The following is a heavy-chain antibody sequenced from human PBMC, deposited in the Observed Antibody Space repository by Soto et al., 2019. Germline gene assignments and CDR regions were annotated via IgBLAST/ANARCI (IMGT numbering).Heavy chain of an antibody. CDR3: ASDPYYYASGY. CDR1: GFTFSSYA. V-gene: IGHV3-48*03. D-gene: IGHD3-10*01. CDR2: ISGSGNTI. J-gene: IGHJ4*02. Sequence: EVQLLESGGGLVQPGGSLRLSCAASGFTFSSYAMSWVRQAPGKGLEWLSYISGSGNTIYYADSVKGRFTVSRDNARNSLYLQMNSLRAEDTAFYYCASDPYYYASGYWGQGTLVTVSS.